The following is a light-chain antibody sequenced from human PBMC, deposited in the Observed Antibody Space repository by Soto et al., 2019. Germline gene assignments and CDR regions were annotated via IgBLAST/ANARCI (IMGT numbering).Light chain of an antibody. CDR1: QSVRSN. V-gene: IGKV3-15*01. CDR2: GAS. Sequence: EVVMTQSPATLSVSPGERVTLSCVASQSVRSNLAWYQQKPGQSPRLLIYGASTRATGIPARFSGSGSGTDFTLTISCLQSEDFATYYCQQYYSYPITFGQGTRLEIK. J-gene: IGKJ5*01. CDR3: QQYYSYPIT.